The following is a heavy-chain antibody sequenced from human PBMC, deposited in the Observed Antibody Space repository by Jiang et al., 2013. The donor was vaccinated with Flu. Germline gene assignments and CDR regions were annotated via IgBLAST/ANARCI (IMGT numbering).Heavy chain of an antibody. CDR1: GYSFTNSW. CDR2: IDPRDSST. J-gene: IGHJ4*02. D-gene: IGHD6-19*01. Sequence: GAEVKKPGESLRISCKASGYSFTNSWISWVRQLPGKGLEWMGRIDPRDSSTNYSPSFQGHVTISADRSISTAYSQCSDLKASDTAMYYCATGISGWTDWGQGTLVTVSS. CDR3: ATGISGWTD. V-gene: IGHV5-10-1*01.